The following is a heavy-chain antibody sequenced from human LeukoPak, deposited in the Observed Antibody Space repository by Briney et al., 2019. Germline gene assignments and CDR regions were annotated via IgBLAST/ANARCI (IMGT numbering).Heavy chain of an antibody. CDR2: IIPIFGTA. V-gene: IGHV1-69*05. Sequence: SVKVSRKASGGTFSSYAISWVRQAPGQGLEWMGGIIPIFGTANYAQKFQGRVTITTDESTSTAYMELSSLRSEDTAVYYCARWGTVSDAFDIWGQGTMVTVSS. CDR1: GGTFSSYA. J-gene: IGHJ3*02. CDR3: ARWGTVSDAFDI. D-gene: IGHD3-16*01.